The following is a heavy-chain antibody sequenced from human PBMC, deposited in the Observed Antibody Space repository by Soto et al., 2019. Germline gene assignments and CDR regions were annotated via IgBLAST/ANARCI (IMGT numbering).Heavy chain of an antibody. CDR2: IYYSGST. J-gene: IGHJ3*02. CDR1: GGSISSYY. Sequence: PSETLSLTCTVSGGSISSYYWSWIRQPPGKGLEWIGYIYYSGSTNYNPSLKSRVTISVDTSKTQFSLKLSSVTAADTAVYYCARRYGKNAFDIWGQGTMVTVSS. D-gene: IGHD5-18*01. V-gene: IGHV4-59*01. CDR3: ARRYGKNAFDI.